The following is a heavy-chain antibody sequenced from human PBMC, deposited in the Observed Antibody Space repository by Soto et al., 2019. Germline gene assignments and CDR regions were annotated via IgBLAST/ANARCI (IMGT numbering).Heavy chain of an antibody. CDR2: IVPIVDTS. CDR3: VRVVAFPRYPDN. D-gene: IGHD1-26*01. V-gene: IGHV1-69*12. Sequence: QVQLVQSGAEVRQPASSVKVSGKTSGGTFSSYAISWVRQAPGQGLEWMGGIVPIVDTSTYAQKFQGRVTITADESTSTVCRDLSSLRSDETAVYYCVRVVAFPRYPDNWGQGTLVTVSS. CDR1: GGTFSSYA. J-gene: IGHJ4*02.